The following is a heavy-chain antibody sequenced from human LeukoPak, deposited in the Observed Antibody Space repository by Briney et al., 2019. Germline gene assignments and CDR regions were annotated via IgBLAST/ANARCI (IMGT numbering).Heavy chain of an antibody. CDR2: IYTSGST. Sequence: SETLSLTCTVSGVSISSYYWSWIRQPAGKGLEWIGRIYTSGSTNYNPSLKSRVTMSVDTSKNQFSLKLSSVTAEYTAVYYCAREAEGYCSSTSCYYHYYYYYYMDVWGKGTTVTVSS. CDR3: AREAEGYCSSTSCYYHYYYYYYMDV. D-gene: IGHD2-2*01. V-gene: IGHV4-4*07. J-gene: IGHJ6*03. CDR1: GVSISSYY.